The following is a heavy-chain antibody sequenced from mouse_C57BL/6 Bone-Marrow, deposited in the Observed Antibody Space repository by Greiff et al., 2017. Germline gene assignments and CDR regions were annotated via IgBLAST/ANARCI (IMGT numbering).Heavy chain of an antibody. CDR2: IHPSDSDT. CDR1: GYTFTSYW. J-gene: IGHJ3*01. CDR3: ATDYGYDAWFAY. D-gene: IGHD2-2*01. Sequence: QVQLQQPGAELVKPGASVKVSCKASGYTFTSYWMHWVKQRPGQGLEWIGRIHPSDSDTNYTQKFKGKATLTVDKSSSTAYMQLSSLTSEDSAVYYGATDYGYDAWFAYWGQGTLVTVSA. V-gene: IGHV1-74*01.